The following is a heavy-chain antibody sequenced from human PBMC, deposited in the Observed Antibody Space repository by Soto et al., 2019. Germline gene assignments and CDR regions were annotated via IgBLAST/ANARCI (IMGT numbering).Heavy chain of an antibody. CDR2: INPNSGGT. Sequence: QVQLVQSGAEVKKPGASVKVSCKASGYTFTGYHMHWVRQAPGQGLEWMGWINPNSGGTNYAQKFQGRVTMTRDTSISTAYMEVSRLRSDDTAVYYCARDIGGYYNYYFDYWGQGTRGQGTLVTVSS. J-gene: IGHJ4*02. V-gene: IGHV1-2*02. CDR1: GYTFTGYH. CDR3: ARDIGGYYNYYFDYWGQGT. D-gene: IGHD3-3*01.